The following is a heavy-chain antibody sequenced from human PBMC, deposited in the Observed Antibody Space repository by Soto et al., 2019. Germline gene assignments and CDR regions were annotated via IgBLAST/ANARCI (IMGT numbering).Heavy chain of an antibody. CDR1: GGSIDSGAFT. CDR3: ARMHWAQSSLDY. J-gene: IGHJ4*02. D-gene: IGHD6-19*01. V-gene: IGHV4-30-2*01. Sequence: PSGTLSLTCAVSGGSIDSGAFTLSWIRQPPGKGLEWFGYVTHSGTAYSIPSLNGRLTLSVDSSQTQFSLKLTSVTAEASAFYYCARMHWAQSSLDYWGRGIPVTVSS. CDR2: VTHSGTA.